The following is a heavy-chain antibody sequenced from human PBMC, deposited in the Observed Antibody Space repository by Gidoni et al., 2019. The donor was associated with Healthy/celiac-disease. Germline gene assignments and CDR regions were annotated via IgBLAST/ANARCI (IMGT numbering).Heavy chain of an antibody. CDR3: ASGAGATTWDAFDI. CDR2: ISWNSGSI. D-gene: IGHD1-26*01. CDR1: GFTFDDYA. J-gene: IGHJ3*02. Sequence: EVRLVESGGGLVQPGRSLRLSCAASGFTFDDYAMHWVRQAPGKGLEWVSGISWNSGSIGYADSVKGRFTISRDNAKNSLYLQMNSLRAEDTALYYCASGAGATTWDAFDIWGQGTMVTVSS. V-gene: IGHV3-9*01.